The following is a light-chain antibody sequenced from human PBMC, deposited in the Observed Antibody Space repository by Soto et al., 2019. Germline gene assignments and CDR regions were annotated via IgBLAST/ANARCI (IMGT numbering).Light chain of an antibody. V-gene: IGKV3-11*01. CDR1: QSISSY. CDR2: DAS. J-gene: IGKJ3*01. CDR3: HQRSTWPFT. Sequence: EIVLTQSPATLSLSPGERATLSCRASQSISSYFAWYQQKPDQAPRLLIYDASNRATGIPARFSGSGSGTDFTLTISSLKPEDFAVYYCHQRSTWPFTFGPGTKVHIK.